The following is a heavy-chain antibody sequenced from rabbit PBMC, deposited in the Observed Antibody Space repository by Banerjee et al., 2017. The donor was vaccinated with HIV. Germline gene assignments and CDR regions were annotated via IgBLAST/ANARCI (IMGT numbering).Heavy chain of an antibody. CDR2: IAGSSDST. CDR1: GFSFGSSDY. Sequence: QSLEESGGDLVKPGASLTLTCTASGFSFGSSDYMCWVRQAPGKGLEWISCIAGSSDSTDYASWAKGRFTISKTSSTTVTLQVTSLTAADTATYFCARAVDAGYGYTNLKLWGQGTLVTVS. J-gene: IGHJ3*01. V-gene: IGHV1S40*01. CDR3: ARAVDAGYGYTNLKL. D-gene: IGHD6-1*01.